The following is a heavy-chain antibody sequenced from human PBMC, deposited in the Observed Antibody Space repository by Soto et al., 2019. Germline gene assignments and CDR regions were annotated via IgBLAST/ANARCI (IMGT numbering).Heavy chain of an antibody. V-gene: IGHV3-23*01. CDR1: GFTFSSYA. CDR3: AKPRKDYDFWSGYSGGGFDY. D-gene: IGHD3-3*01. Sequence: GGSLRLSCAASGFTFSSYAMSWVRQAPGKGLEWVSAISGSGGSTYYADSVKGRFTISRDNSKNTLYLQMNSLRAEDTAVYYCAKPRKDYDFWSGYSGGGFDYWGQGTLVTVSS. J-gene: IGHJ4*02. CDR2: ISGSGGST.